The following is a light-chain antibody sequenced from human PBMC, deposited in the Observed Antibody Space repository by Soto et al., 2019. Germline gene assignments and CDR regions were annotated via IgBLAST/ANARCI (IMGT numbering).Light chain of an antibody. Sequence: QSALTQPRSVSVSPGQSVTISCTGTSSDVGAYNFVSWYQQHPGKAPKLMIYDVSKRPSGVPDRFSGSKSGNTASLTISGLQAEDEADYYCCSYAGSYTWVFGTGTKLTVL. CDR3: CSYAGSYTWV. CDR1: SSDVGAYNF. J-gene: IGLJ1*01. CDR2: DVS. V-gene: IGLV2-11*01.